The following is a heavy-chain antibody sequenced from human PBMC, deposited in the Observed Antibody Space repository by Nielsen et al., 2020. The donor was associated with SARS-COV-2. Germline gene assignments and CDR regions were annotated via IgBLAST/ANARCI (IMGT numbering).Heavy chain of an antibody. CDR2: ISGNNDNT. D-gene: IGHD2-15*01. J-gene: IGHJ6*02. V-gene: IGHV1-18*01. Sequence: WVRQAPGQGLEWMGWISGNNDNTNYAHKLQGRVTMTTDTSTSTVYMELRSLRSDDTAVYYCARDRDPTGANIVLLVAANQGMDVWGQGTTVTVSS. CDR3: ARDRDPTGANIVLLVAANQGMDV.